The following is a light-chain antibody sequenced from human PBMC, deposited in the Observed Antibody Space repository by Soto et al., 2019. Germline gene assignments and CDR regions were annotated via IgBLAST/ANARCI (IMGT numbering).Light chain of an antibody. CDR2: TAT. J-gene: IGKJ4*01. CDR3: QQYDNFPLT. Sequence: DIQVTQSPSSLSASVGDRVTITYRATKSINTYVNWYQQKPGKAPKLLIYTATSLQSGVPSRFSGSGSGTDFTFTISSLQPEDIATYYCQQYDNFPLTFGGGTKVDIK. V-gene: IGKV1-33*01. CDR1: KSINTY.